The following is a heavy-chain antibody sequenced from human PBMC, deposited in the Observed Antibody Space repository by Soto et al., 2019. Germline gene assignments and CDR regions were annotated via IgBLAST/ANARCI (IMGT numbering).Heavy chain of an antibody. CDR3: ARPDITMVRGVILNFDY. V-gene: IGHV3-23*01. CDR1: GFTFSSYA. CDR2: ISGSGGST. Sequence: GGSLRLSCAASGFTFSSYAMSWVRQAPGKGLEWVSAISGSGGSTYYADSVKGRFTISRDNSKNTLYLQMNSLRAEDTAVYYCARPDITMVRGVILNFDYWGQGTLVTVSS. D-gene: IGHD3-10*01. J-gene: IGHJ4*02.